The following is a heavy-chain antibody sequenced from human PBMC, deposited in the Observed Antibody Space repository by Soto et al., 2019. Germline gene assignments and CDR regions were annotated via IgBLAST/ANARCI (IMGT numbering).Heavy chain of an antibody. Sequence: GGSLRLSCSASGFTFSSYSMNWVRQAPGKGLEWVSSISSSSSYIYYADSVKGRFTISRDNAKNSLYLQMNSLRAEDTAVYYCASGDYDWYFDLWGRGTLVTVSS. J-gene: IGHJ2*01. V-gene: IGHV3-21*01. D-gene: IGHD4-17*01. CDR2: ISSSSSYI. CDR3: ASGDYDWYFDL. CDR1: GFTFSSYS.